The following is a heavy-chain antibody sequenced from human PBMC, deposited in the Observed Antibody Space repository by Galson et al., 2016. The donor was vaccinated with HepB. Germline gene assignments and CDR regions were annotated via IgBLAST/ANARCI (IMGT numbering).Heavy chain of an antibody. Sequence: SVKVSCKASGFTFTSYGISWVRQAPGQGLEWMGWISAYNGNTNYAQKLQGRVTMTTDTSTSTAYIELRSLRSDDTAVYYCARAPQWLGDHFDSWGQGTLVTVSS. CDR1: GFTFTSYG. CDR2: ISAYNGNT. J-gene: IGHJ4*02. V-gene: IGHV1-18*01. D-gene: IGHD6-19*01. CDR3: ARAPQWLGDHFDS.